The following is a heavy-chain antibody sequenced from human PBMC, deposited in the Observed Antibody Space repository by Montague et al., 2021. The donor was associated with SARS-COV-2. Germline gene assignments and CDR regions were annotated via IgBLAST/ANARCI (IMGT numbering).Heavy chain of an antibody. D-gene: IGHD4-17*01. CDR1: GGSFSNYY. Sequence: SETLSLTCAVYGGSFSNYYWSWIRQPPGKGLEWIGDSNHRGSTNYNPSLKSRVTISVDTSKNQFSLKLNSVTAAATAVYYCARDYGDYSYYYGLDVWGQGTTVTVSS. CDR2: SNHRGST. CDR3: ARDYGDYSYYYGLDV. J-gene: IGHJ6*02. V-gene: IGHV4-34*01.